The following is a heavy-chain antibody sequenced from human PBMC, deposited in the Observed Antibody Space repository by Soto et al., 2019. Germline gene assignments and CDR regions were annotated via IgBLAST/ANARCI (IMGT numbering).Heavy chain of an antibody. V-gene: IGHV4-39*01. CDR3: ARHTFRRGGSDY. Sequence: SETLSLTCTVSGGSISSSTHYWGWIRQPPGKGLEWIGSIYYSGTAYYNPSLKSRVTISVDTSKNQFSLKLSSVTAADTAVYYCARHTFRRGGSDYWGQGTLVTVS. D-gene: IGHD1-26*01. CDR2: IYYSGTA. CDR1: GGSISSSTHY. J-gene: IGHJ4*02.